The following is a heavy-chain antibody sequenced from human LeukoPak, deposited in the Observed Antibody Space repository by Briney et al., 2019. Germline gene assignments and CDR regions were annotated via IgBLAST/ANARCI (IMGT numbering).Heavy chain of an antibody. CDR3: ALEGDGHNAPDY. D-gene: IGHD5-24*01. V-gene: IGHV3-23*01. Sequence: GGSLRLSCAASGFIFSNYAMSWVRQAPGKGLEWFSAIIGSGDHTYYADSVRGRFTISRDNSRNTLYLQMNSLRAEDTAVYHCALEGDGHNAPDYWGQGTLVTVSS. J-gene: IGHJ4*02. CDR2: IIGSGDHT. CDR1: GFIFSNYA.